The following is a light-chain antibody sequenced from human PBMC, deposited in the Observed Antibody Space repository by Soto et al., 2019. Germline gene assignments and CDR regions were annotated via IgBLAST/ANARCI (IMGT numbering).Light chain of an antibody. CDR2: EVT. V-gene: IGLV2-8*01. CDR3: SSYAGTNTVI. Sequence: QSVLTQPPSASGSPGQSVTISCTGTSSDVGGYKYVSWYQQHPGKAPKLMIYEVTKRPSGVPDRFSGSKSGNTASLTVSGLQAEDEAYYYCSSYAGTNTVIFGGGTKLTVL. J-gene: IGLJ2*01. CDR1: SSDVGGYKY.